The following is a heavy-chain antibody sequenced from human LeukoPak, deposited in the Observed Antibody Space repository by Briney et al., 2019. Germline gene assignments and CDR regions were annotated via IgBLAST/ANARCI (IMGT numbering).Heavy chain of an antibody. CDR3: AKDSPLYCSSTSCYTS. CDR2: IRYDGSNK. V-gene: IGHV3-30*02. CDR1: GFTFSSYG. J-gene: IGHJ5*02. D-gene: IGHD2-2*02. Sequence: GGSLRLSCAASGFTFSSYGMHWVRQAPGKGLEWVALIRYDGSNKYYADSVKGRFTISRDNSKNTLYLQMNSLRAEDTAVYYCAKDSPLYCSSTSCYTSWGQGTLVTVSS.